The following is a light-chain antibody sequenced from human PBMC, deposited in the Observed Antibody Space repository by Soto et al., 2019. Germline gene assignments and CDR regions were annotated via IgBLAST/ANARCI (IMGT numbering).Light chain of an antibody. CDR1: QSVLYSSNNKNY. CDR3: QPYQSSWT. Sequence: DIVMTQSPESLPVSLCERATINCKSSQSVLYSSNNKNYLAWYQQKLGQPPKLLFYWASTRESGVPSRFSGSGSGTEFPLTISSMKPDDFATYYCQPYQSSWTFGQGTKVDIK. V-gene: IGKV4-1*01. J-gene: IGKJ1*01. CDR2: WAS.